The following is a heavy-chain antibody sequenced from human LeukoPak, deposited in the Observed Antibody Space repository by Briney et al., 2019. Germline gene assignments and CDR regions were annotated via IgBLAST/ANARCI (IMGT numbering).Heavy chain of an antibody. CDR1: GFTFSSYA. Sequence: GGSLRLSCAASGFTFSSYAMHWVRQAPGKGLEWVAVISYDGSNKYYADSVKGRFTISRDNSKNTLYLQMNSLRAEDTAVYYCARDSSSPWGYFQHWGQGTLVTVSS. V-gene: IGHV3-30-3*01. D-gene: IGHD6-6*01. CDR2: ISYDGSNK. J-gene: IGHJ1*01. CDR3: ARDSSSPWGYFQH.